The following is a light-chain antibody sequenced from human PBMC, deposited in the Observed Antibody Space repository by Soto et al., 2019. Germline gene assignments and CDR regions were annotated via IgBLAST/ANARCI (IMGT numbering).Light chain of an antibody. J-gene: IGKJ1*01. CDR3: QQYNNWPRT. CDR1: QSVSTF. Sequence: EIVLTQSPAPLSLSPGERAILSCRASQSVSTFLAWFQQKPGQPPRLLIYNASNRTTGIPARFSGSGSGTDFTLTISSLQSEDFAVYYCQQYNNWPRTFGQGTKVDIK. CDR2: NAS. V-gene: IGKV3-11*01.